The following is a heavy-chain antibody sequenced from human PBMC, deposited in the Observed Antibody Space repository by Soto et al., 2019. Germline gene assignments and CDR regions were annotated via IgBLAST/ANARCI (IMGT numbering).Heavy chain of an antibody. CDR1: GGSIRSGGYY. D-gene: IGHD2-15*01. Sequence: PSETLSLTCTVSGGSIRSGGYYWSWIRQHPGKGLELIGYVYYSGSTYYNPSLKSRVTISVDTSKNEFSLKLSSVTAADTAVYYCARTIVVDKLRKYYFDYWGQGTLVTVSS. V-gene: IGHV4-31*03. J-gene: IGHJ4*02. CDR3: ARTIVVDKLRKYYFDY. CDR2: VYYSGST.